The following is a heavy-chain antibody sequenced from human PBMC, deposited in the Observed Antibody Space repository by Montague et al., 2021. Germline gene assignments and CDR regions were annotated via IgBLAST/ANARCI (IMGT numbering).Heavy chain of an antibody. CDR1: GGSFSGYF. D-gene: IGHD4-17*01. CDR2: IRTSPGRT. J-gene: IGHJ4*02. CDR3: AKDPNKMTTVTTGWDY. Sequence: ETLSLTCAVSGGSFSGYFWTWIRQPPGKGLEWVSAIRTSPGRTYYADSVKGRFTISRDNSKNTLYLQMNSLRAEDTAVYYCAKDPNKMTTVTTGWDYWGQGALVTVSS. V-gene: IGHV3-23*01.